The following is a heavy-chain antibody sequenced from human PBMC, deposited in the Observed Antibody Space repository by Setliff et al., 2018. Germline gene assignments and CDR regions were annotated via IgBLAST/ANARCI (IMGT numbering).Heavy chain of an antibody. D-gene: IGHD3-22*01. J-gene: IGHJ4*02. V-gene: IGHV3-7*01. CDR3: AKYYSDNSGPRGAFDY. Sequence: GESLKISCAASGVTFTNYAMTWVRQAPGKGLEWVANIKQDGTKQYYVDSVKGRFTISRDNAKNSLYLQMNSLRAEDTAVYYCAKYYSDNSGPRGAFDYWGQGILVTVSS. CDR2: IKQDGTKQ. CDR1: GVTFTNYA.